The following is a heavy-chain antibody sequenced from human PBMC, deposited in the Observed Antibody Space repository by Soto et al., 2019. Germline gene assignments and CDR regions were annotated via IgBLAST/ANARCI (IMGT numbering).Heavy chain of an antibody. CDR1: GFAFSGYG. D-gene: IGHD2-2*01. CDR2: IGHDGSNR. CDR3: ARGLVPPAVSLTIHFRYGMDV. J-gene: IGHJ6*02. V-gene: IGHV3-33*01. Sequence: QVHLVESGGGVVQPGRSLRLSCAASGFAFSGYGMHWVRQAPGKGLEWVTFIGHDGSNRYYVDSVKGRFTISRDNSKDTLYLQMNSLRGDDTAVYYCARGLVPPAVSLTIHFRYGMDVWGQGTTVTVSS.